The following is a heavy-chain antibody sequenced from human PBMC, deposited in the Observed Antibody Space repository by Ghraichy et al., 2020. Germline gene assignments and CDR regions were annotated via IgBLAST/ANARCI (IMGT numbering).Heavy chain of an antibody. J-gene: IGHJ4*02. CDR3: ARAPTGNSPSDC. Sequence: LSLTCAASGFTFRSYWMHWVRQAPGKGLMWVSRINSDGSSTTYADSVKGRFTVSRDNAQNTLYLQMNSLRAEDRAVYYCARAPTGNSPSDCWGQGTQVAVSS. V-gene: IGHV3-74*03. D-gene: IGHD4-23*01. CDR2: INSDGSST. CDR1: GFTFRSYW.